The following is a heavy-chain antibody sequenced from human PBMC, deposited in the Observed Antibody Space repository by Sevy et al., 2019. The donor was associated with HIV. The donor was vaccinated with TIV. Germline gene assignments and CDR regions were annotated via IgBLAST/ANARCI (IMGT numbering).Heavy chain of an antibody. D-gene: IGHD3-3*02. CDR1: GFTFFTYT. CDR3: ARDLASSGNGLDV. Sequence: GGSLRLSCAASGFTFFTYTMHWVRQAPGKGLEWVALISYDINNKYYADSMKGRFTSSRDNSKNTLYLQMNSLRPEDTAVYYGARDLASSGNGLDVWGQGTTVTVSS. J-gene: IGHJ6*02. CDR2: ISYDINNK. V-gene: IGHV3-30-3*01.